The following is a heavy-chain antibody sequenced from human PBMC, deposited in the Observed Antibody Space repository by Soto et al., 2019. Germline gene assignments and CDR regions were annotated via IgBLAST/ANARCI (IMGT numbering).Heavy chain of an antibody. CDR2: IYPGDSDT. CDR3: ARGYCTTNICDPWFDP. V-gene: IGHV5-51*01. J-gene: IGHJ5*02. Sequence: PGESLKISCTGVGYSFTSYWIGWVRQMPGKGLEWMGIIYPGDSDTRYSPSFQGQVTISADKSISTVYLQWSSLKASDTAMYYCARGYCTTNICDPWFDPLGPGNPGHRLL. CDR1: GYSFTSYW. D-gene: IGHD2-8*01.